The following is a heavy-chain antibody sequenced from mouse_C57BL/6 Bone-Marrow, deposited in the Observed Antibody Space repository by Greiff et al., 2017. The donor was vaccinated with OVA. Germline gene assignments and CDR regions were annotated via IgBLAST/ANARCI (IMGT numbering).Heavy chain of an antibody. CDR2: ISGGGGNT. Sequence: EVQLVESGGGLVKPGGSLKLSCAASGFTFSSYTMSWVRQTPEKRLEWVATISGGGGNTYYPDSVKGRFTISRDHAKNTLYLQMSSLRSEDTALYYCARPIYYGSSVWYFDVWGTGTTVTVSA. CDR3: ARPIYYGSSVWYFDV. CDR1: GFTFSSYT. J-gene: IGHJ1*03. V-gene: IGHV5-9*01. D-gene: IGHD1-1*01.